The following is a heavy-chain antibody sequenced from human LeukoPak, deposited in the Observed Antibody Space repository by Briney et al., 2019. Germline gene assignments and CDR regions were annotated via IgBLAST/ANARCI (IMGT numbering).Heavy chain of an antibody. CDR2: ISCYNGHT. D-gene: IGHD2/OR15-2a*01. J-gene: IGHJ6*02. V-gene: IGHV1-18*01. CDR1: GYSFTKYG. Sequence: ASVKVSCKASGYSFTKYGLNWVRQAPGQGLQWMGWISCYNGHTHYAQKLQGRVTMTTDTSTSTAYMELRSLRSDDTAVYYCARDFYRPSRADGMDVWGQGTTVTVSS. CDR3: ARDFYRPSRADGMDV.